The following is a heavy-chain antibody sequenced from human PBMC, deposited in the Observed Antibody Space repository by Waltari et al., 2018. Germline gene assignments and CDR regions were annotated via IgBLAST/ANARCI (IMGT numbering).Heavy chain of an antibody. CDR2: IWYDGVNK. CDR3: ARGAMAGRYFDY. J-gene: IGHJ4*02. V-gene: IGHV3-33*01. CDR1: GFNFKRYV. D-gene: IGHD6-19*01. Sequence: QIQLVESGGAVVQPGRSLRLSCSASGFNFKRYVMHWVRQAPGKGLEWVAAIWYDGVNKYYVDSVKGRFTISRDNSMNTVQLQLSSLRGEDTAVYYCARGAMAGRYFDYWGQGTLVTVSS.